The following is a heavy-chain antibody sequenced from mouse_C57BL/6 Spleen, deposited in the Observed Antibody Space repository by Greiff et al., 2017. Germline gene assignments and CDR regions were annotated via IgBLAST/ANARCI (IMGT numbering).Heavy chain of an antibody. CDR1: GYTIPGYW. CDR3: ARALDSSGSWFAY. CDR2: RLPGSGST. J-gene: IGHJ3*01. Sequence: QVQLQQSGAELMKPGASVKLTCKATGYTIPGYWIVWVKQRPGHGLEWIGERLPGSGSTNYNEKFKVKATFTADTSSNQASMQLSSLTTEDSGIYSCARALDSSGSWFAYWGQGTLVTFSA. D-gene: IGHD3-2*02. V-gene: IGHV1-9*01.